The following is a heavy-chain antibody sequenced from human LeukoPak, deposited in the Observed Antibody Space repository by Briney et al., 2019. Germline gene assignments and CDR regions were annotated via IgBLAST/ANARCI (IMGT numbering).Heavy chain of an antibody. D-gene: IGHD3-3*01. CDR1: GYTFRNYG. J-gene: IGHJ4*02. V-gene: IGHV1-18*01. CDR2: ISAYNGDT. Sequence: ASVKVSCKASGYTFRNYGISWVRQAPGQGLERMGWISAYNGDTHYAQKLQGRVTMTTDTSTTTAYMELRSLRSDDTAVYYCARDPSNTSGYQIYFDYWGQGTLVTVSS. CDR3: ARDPSNTSGYQIYFDY.